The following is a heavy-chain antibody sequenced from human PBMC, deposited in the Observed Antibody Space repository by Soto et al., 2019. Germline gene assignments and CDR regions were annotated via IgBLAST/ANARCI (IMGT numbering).Heavy chain of an antibody. D-gene: IGHD2-2*01. J-gene: IGHJ6*02. V-gene: IGHV3-73*02. CDR2: IRSKANTYST. CDR3: TRPGFGDFVDPYDYGIDV. Sequence: EVQLVESGGDLVQPGGSLKLSCAASGLPFSGSPIHWVRQASGKGLEWVGRIRSKANTYSTAYATSVNGRFTISRDDSKNKTYLQLNSLTTEDTAVYFCTRPGFGDFVDPYDYGIDVWDQGNKVTVSS. CDR1: GLPFSGSP.